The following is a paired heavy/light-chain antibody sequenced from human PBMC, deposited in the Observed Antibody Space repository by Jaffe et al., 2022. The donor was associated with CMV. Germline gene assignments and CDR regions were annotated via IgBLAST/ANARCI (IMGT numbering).Light chain of an antibody. V-gene: IGKV3-11*01. CDR1: QSVSSY. CDR2: DAS. CDR3: QQRSNWRPIT. J-gene: IGKJ5*01. Sequence: EIVLTQSPATLSLSPGERATLSCRASQSVSSYLAWYQQKPGQAPRLLIYDASNRATGIPARFSGSGSGTDFTLTISSLEPEDFAVYYCQQRSNWRPITFGQGTRLEIK.
Heavy chain of an antibody. CDR2: IYYSGST. J-gene: IGHJ6*02. CDR1: GGSISSGGYY. D-gene: IGHD2-8*01. V-gene: IGHV4-31*03. Sequence: QVQLQESGPGLVKPSQTLSLTCTVSGGSISSGGYYWSWIRQHPGKGLEWIGYIYYSGSTYYNPSLKSRVTISVDTSKNQFSLKLSSVTAADTAVYYCARARPSHCTNGVCSHLLYYYGMDVWGQGTTVTVSS. CDR3: ARARPSHCTNGVCSHLLYYYGMDV.